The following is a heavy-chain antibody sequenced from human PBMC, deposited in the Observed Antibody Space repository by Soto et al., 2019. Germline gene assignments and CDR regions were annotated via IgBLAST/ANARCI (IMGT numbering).Heavy chain of an antibody. J-gene: IGHJ5*02. CDR2: IYYSGST. CDR3: ARDPRDYDFWSGYFDP. CDR1: GGSISSYY. V-gene: IGHV4-59*01. Sequence: QVQLQESGPGLVKPSETLSLTCTVSGGSISSYYWSWIRQPPGKGLEWIGYIYYSGSTNYNPSLKSRVTISVDTSKTQFSLKLSSVTAADTAVYYCARDPRDYDFWSGYFDPWGQGTLVTVSS. D-gene: IGHD3-3*01.